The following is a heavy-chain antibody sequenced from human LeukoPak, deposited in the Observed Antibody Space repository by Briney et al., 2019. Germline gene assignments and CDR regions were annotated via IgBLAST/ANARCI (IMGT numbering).Heavy chain of an antibody. D-gene: IGHD2-2*01. CDR2: ISGSGGST. V-gene: IGHV3-23*01. J-gene: IGHJ4*02. CDR1: GFTFSSYA. CDR3: AKDPSGIVVVPAATSDY. Sequence: GGSLRLSCAASGFTFSSYAMSWVRQAPGKGLEWVSAISGSGGSTYYADSVKGRFTISRDNSKNTLYLQMNSLRAEDTAVYYCAKDPSGIVVVPAATSDYWGQGTLVTVSS.